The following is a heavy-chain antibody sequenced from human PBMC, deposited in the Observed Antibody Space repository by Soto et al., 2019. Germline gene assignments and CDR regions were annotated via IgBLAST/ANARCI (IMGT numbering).Heavy chain of an antibody. V-gene: IGHV3-23*01. Sequence: EVQLLESGGGLVQPGGSLRLSCAASGFTFSSYAMSWVRQAPGKGLEWVSAISGSGGSTYYADSVKGRFTISRDNSKNTLDLQMNSLRAEDTAVYYCAKDPHSIVLISEPWFDPWGQGTLVTVSS. CDR3: AKDPHSIVLISEPWFDP. CDR2: ISGSGGST. CDR1: GFTFSSYA. D-gene: IGHD2-8*01. J-gene: IGHJ5*02.